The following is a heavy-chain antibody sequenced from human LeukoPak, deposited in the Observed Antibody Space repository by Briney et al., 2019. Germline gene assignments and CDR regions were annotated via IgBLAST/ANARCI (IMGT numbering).Heavy chain of an antibody. J-gene: IGHJ5*02. CDR2: IYYSGST. V-gene: IGHV4-59*12. CDR3: AGRYGSGSPATNWFDP. CDR1: GDSISNYY. Sequence: SETLSLTCTVSGDSISNYYWTWIRQPPGKGLEWIGYIYYSGSTNYNPSLKSRVTMSVDTSKNQFSLKLSSVTAADTAVYYCAGRYGSGSPATNWFDPWGQGTLVTVSS. D-gene: IGHD3-10*01.